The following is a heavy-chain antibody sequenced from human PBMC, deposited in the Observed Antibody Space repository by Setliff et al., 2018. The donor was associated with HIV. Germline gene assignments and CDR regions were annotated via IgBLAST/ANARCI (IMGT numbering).Heavy chain of an antibody. V-gene: IGHV1-18*01. D-gene: IGHD4-17*01. J-gene: IGHJ6*03. Sequence: GASVKVSCKASGYTFTNYGISRVRQAPGQGLEWMGWISADNGDTNYPQKLQGRVTMTTDTSTSTAYMELRSLRSDDTAVYYCARVIDYGVLYWSYYMDVWGKGTTVTVSS. CDR2: ISADNGDT. CDR3: ARVIDYGVLYWSYYMDV. CDR1: GYTFTNYG.